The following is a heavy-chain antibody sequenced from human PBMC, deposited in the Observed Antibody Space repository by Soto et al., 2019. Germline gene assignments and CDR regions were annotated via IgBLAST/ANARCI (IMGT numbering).Heavy chain of an antibody. Sequence: PSETLSLTCSVSGASISSYNWNWVRQSAGKGPEWVGRLNIAGTINYNPSLKSRITMSMDTSKNQISLHLRSVTAADTAMYYCARDRGEYTSSWFWYFSHWGHGTLVTVPS. CDR3: ARDRGEYTSSWFWYFSH. J-gene: IGHJ2*01. V-gene: IGHV4-4*07. CDR1: GASISSYN. CDR2: LNIAGTI. D-gene: IGHD6-13*01.